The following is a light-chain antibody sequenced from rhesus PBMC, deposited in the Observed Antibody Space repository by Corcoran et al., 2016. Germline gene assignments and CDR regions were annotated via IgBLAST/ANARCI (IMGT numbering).Light chain of an antibody. J-gene: IGKJ3*01. V-gene: IGKV1-94*01. CDR3: LQDYTPPFT. Sequence: DIQMTQSPSSLSASVGDRVTVTCRASQDINRELHWYQHKPGKAPTLLIYSASTLQPGVSSRFSGSGFGTYFTLTITSLQPGDAATYYCLQDYTPPFTFGPGTKLDIK. CDR2: SAS. CDR1: QDINRE.